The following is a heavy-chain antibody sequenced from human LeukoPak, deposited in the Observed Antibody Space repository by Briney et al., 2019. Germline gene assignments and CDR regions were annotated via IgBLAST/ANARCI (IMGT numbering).Heavy chain of an antibody. CDR2: INPNSGGT. CDR3: ATLTVQLERLFGYYYYGMDV. D-gene: IGHD1-1*01. V-gene: IGHV1-2*02. CDR1: GYTFTGYY. J-gene: IGHJ6*02. Sequence: ASVKVSCKASGYTFTGYYMHWVRQAPGQGLEWMGWINPNSGGTNYAQKFQGRVTMTRDTSISTAYMELSRLRSDDTAVYYCATLTVQLERLFGYYYYGMDVWGQGTTVTVSS.